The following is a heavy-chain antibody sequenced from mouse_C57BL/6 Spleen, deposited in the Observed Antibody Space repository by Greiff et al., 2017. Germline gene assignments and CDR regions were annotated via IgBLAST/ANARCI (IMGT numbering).Heavy chain of an antibody. V-gene: IGHV1-82*01. J-gene: IGHJ2*01. Sequence: VQLQESGPELVKPGASVKISCKASGYAFSSSWMNWVKQRPGKGLEWIGRIYPGDGDTNYNGKFKGKATLTADKSSSTAYMQLSSLTSEDSAVYFCARWPYDYADGYYFDYWGQGTTLTVSS. CDR3: ARWPYDYADGYYFDY. CDR1: GYAFSSSW. D-gene: IGHD2-4*01. CDR2: IYPGDGDT.